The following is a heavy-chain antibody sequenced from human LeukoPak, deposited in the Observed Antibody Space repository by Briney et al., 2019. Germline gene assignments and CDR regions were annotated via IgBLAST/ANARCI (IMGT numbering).Heavy chain of an antibody. D-gene: IGHD6-13*01. V-gene: IGHV3-74*01. CDR1: GFTFSSYW. CDR3: ASPLVPHDAFDI. J-gene: IGHJ3*02. Sequence: GGSLRLSCAASGFTFSSYWMHWVRQAPGKGLVWVSRINTDGSSTSYADSVKGRFTISRDNAKNTLYLQMNSLRAEDTAVYYCASPLVPHDAFDIWGQGTMVTVSS. CDR2: INTDGSST.